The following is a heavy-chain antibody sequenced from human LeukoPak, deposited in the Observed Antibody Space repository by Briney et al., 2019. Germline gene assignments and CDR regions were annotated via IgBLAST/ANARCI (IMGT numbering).Heavy chain of an antibody. Sequence: GGSLRLSCAASGFTVSSNYMSWVRQAPAKGLEWVSVIYSGGSTFYADSVKGRFTISRDNSKNTVYLQMNRLRAEDTAVYYCAKDGRFLEWSGFDYWGQGTLVTVSS. V-gene: IGHV3-53*05. J-gene: IGHJ4*02. CDR2: IYSGGST. D-gene: IGHD3-3*01. CDR1: GFTVSSNY. CDR3: AKDGRFLEWSGFDY.